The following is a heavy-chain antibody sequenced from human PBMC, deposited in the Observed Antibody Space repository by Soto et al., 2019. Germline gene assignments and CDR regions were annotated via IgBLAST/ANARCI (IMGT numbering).Heavy chain of an antibody. CDR1: GGSISSGGYY. D-gene: IGHD4-17*01. Sequence: SETLSLTCTVSGGSISSGGYYWSWIRQHPGKGLEWIGYIYYSGSTYYNPSLKSRVTISVDTSKNQFSLKLSSVTAADTAVYYCARVTVTIPYYFDYWGQGTLVTVSS. V-gene: IGHV4-31*03. CDR3: ARVTVTIPYYFDY. CDR2: IYYSGST. J-gene: IGHJ4*02.